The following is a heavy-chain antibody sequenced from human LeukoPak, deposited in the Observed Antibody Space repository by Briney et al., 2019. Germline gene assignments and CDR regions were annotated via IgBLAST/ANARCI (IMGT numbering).Heavy chain of an antibody. CDR1: GFSFSDYS. V-gene: IGHV3-21*04. CDR3: AKITMIVVANFLDY. CDR2: ISSYSTYI. Sequence: GGSLRLSCAASGFSFSDYSMNWVRQAPGKGLEWVSFISSYSTYIYYADSLKGRFTISRDNSKNTLYLQMNSLRAEDTAVYYCAKITMIVVANFLDYWGQGTLSPSPQ. J-gene: IGHJ4*02. D-gene: IGHD3-22*01.